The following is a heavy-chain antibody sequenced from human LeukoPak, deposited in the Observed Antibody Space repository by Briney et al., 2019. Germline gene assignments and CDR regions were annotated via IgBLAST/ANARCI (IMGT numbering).Heavy chain of an antibody. CDR3: ARVIAAAGHAFDI. J-gene: IGHJ3*02. D-gene: IGHD6-13*01. Sequence: SETLSLTCTVSGGSISSYYWSWIRQPPGKGLEWIGYIYYSGSTNYNPSLKSRVTISVDTSKNQFSLKLSSVTAADTAVYYCARVIAAAGHAFDIWGQGTMVTVSS. CDR1: GGSISSYY. CDR2: IYYSGST. V-gene: IGHV4-59*01.